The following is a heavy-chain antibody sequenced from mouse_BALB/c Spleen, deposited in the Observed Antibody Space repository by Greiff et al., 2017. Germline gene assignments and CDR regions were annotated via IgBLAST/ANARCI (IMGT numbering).Heavy chain of an antibody. CDR1: GYTFTSYW. CDR3: ARKERGYGNYYFDY. J-gene: IGHJ2*01. Sequence: VQLQQSGAELAKPGASVKMSCKASGYTFTSYWMHWVKQRPGQGLEWIVYINPSTGYTEYNQKFKDKATLTADKSSSTAYMQLSSLTSEDSAVYYCARKERGYGNYYFDYGGQGTTLTVSS. CDR2: INPSTGYT. V-gene: IGHV1-7*01. D-gene: IGHD2-10*02.